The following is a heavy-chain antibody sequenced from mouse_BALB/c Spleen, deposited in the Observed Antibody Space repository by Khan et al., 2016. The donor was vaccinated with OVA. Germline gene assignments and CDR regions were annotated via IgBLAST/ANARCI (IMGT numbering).Heavy chain of an antibody. CDR3: TRDGSRDSYAMDY. D-gene: IGHD2-3*01. CDR1: GYSITSDYA. J-gene: IGHJ4*01. CDR2: ISYSGST. Sequence: EVQLQESGPGLVKPSQSLSLTCTVTGYSITSDYAWNWIRQFPGNKLEWMGNISYSGSTNYNPALKSQISITRDKSKNQFFLQLNNVHYEDTATYYCTRDGSRDSYAMDYWGQGTSVTVSA. V-gene: IGHV3-2*02.